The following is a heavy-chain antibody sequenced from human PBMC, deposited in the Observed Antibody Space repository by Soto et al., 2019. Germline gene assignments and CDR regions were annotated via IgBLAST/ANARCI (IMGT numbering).Heavy chain of an antibody. CDR1: GYSFTSYW. V-gene: IGHV5-10-1*04. D-gene: IGHD6-19*01. Sequence: PGESLKISCKGSGYSFTSYWISWVRQMPGKGLEWMGSIDPSDSYTSYSPSFQGQVTISADKSISTAYLQWSSLKASDTAMYYCARVSSEQWAHDDFDYWGQGTLVTVSS. CDR3: ARVSSEQWAHDDFDY. J-gene: IGHJ4*02. CDR2: IDPSDSYT.